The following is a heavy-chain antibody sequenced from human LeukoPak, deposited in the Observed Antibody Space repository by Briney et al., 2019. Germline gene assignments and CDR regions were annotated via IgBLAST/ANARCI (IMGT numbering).Heavy chain of an antibody. CDR3: ARGYSSRLYNWLDP. CDR2: INQNGGEK. CDR1: GFTFSGYW. Sequence: GGSLRLSCADSGFTFSGYWMNWVRQAPGKGLEWVANINQNGGEKYYVDSVKGRFTISRDNAKNTLYLQMNSLTAEDTAVYYCARGYSSRLYNWLDPWGQGTLVTVSS. J-gene: IGHJ5*02. V-gene: IGHV3-7*04. D-gene: IGHD6-13*01.